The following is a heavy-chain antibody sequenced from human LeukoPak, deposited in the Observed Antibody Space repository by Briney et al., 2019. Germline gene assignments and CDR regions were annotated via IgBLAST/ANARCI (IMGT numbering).Heavy chain of an antibody. Sequence: ETLSLTXTVSDGSISNYYWSWIRQPPGKGLEWIGYIYYTGSTKYNPSLKSRVTLSVDSSKTQFSLKLNSVTAADTAVYYCAKSPSWGSGLDAFDIWGQGTMVTVSS. CDR1: DGSISNYY. J-gene: IGHJ3*02. CDR2: IYYTGST. V-gene: IGHV4-59*01. CDR3: AKSPSWGSGLDAFDI. D-gene: IGHD7-27*01.